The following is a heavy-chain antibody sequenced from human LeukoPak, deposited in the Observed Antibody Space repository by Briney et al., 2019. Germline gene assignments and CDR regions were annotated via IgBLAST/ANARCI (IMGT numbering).Heavy chain of an antibody. CDR3: ARGDNSAFDI. CDR1: GFTFRSYR. D-gene: IGHD3-22*01. V-gene: IGHV3-7*04. Sequence: SGGSLRLSCAASGFTFRSYRMNWVRQAPGKGLEWVASIKQGESERYYVDSVNGRFTISRDNAKNSLYLQMSSLRAEDTAVYYCARGDNSAFDIWGQGTMVTVSS. CDR2: IKQGESER. J-gene: IGHJ3*02.